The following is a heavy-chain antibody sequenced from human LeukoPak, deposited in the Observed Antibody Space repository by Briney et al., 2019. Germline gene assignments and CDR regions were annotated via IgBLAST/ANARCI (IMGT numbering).Heavy chain of an antibody. CDR1: GYTFTGYY. J-gene: IGHJ4*02. CDR3: ARDLGHSSSSD. Sequence: ASVKVSCKASGYTFTGYYIHWVRQAPGQGLEWMGWINPHTGGTNYAQKFQGRVTMTRDTSISTAYMELSRLSSDDTAVYYCARDLGHSSSSDWGQGTLVTVSS. V-gene: IGHV1-2*02. D-gene: IGHD6-6*01. CDR2: INPHTGGT.